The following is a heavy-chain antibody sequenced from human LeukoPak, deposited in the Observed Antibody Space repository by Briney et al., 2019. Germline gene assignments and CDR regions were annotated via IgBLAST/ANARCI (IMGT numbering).Heavy chain of an antibody. CDR3: AKAGSWYGSYYFDY. Sequence: SLRLSCAASGFTFDDYAMHWVRQAPGRGLEWVSGISWNSGSIGYADSVKGRFTISRDNAKNSLYLQMNSLRAEDTALYYCAKAGSWYGSYYFDYWGQGTLVTVSS. J-gene: IGHJ4*02. D-gene: IGHD6-13*01. V-gene: IGHV3-9*01. CDR1: GFTFDDYA. CDR2: ISWNSGSI.